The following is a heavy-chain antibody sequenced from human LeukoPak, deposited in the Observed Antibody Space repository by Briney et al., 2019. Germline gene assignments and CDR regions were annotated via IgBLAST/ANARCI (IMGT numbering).Heavy chain of an antibody. CDR1: GYTFTSYG. D-gene: IGHD3-10*01. V-gene: IGHV1-18*01. Sequence: ASVKVSCKASGYTFTSYGISWVRQAPGQGLEWMGWISAYNGNTNYAQKLQGRVTMTTDTSTSTAYMELRSLRSDDTAVYYCARSSLYYYGSGTYDKVCLDYWGQGTLVTVSS. J-gene: IGHJ4*02. CDR2: ISAYNGNT. CDR3: ARSSLYYYGSGTYDKVCLDY.